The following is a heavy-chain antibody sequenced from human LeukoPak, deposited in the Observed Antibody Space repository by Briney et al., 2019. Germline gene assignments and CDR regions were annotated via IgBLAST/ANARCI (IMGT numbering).Heavy chain of an antibody. CDR1: GGSISSSSYY. D-gene: IGHD3-9*01. J-gene: IGHJ4*02. Sequence: ASETLSLTCTVSGGSISSSSYYWGWIRQPPGKGLEWIGSIYYSGSTYYNPSLKSRVTISVDTSKNQFSLKLSSVTAADTAVYYCAGNDDYDILTGYPVDYWGQGTLVTVSS. CDR2: IYYSGST. CDR3: AGNDDYDILTGYPVDY. V-gene: IGHV4-39*01.